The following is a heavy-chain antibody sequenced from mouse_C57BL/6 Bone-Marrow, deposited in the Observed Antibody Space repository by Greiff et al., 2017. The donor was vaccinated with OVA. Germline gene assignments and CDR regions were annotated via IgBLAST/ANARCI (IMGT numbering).Heavy chain of an antibody. CDR3: ARGEFGGSFYAMDY. D-gene: IGHD1-1*02. V-gene: IGHV14-3*01. J-gene: IGHJ4*01. CDR2: IDPANDNT. Sequence: EVQLQQPVAELVRPGASVKLSCTASGSNIKNTYMHWVKQRPEQGLEWIGRIDPANDNTKYAPKFKGKATMPADTSSTTAYPQLSSLTTATTAVYCVARGEFGGSFYAMDYWGQGTSVTVSS. CDR1: GSNIKNTY.